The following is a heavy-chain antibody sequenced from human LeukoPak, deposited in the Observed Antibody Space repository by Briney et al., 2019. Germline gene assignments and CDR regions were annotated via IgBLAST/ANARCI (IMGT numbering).Heavy chain of an antibody. CDR1: GFTFSSYG. V-gene: IGHV3-23*01. D-gene: IGHD3-10*02. Sequence: GGTLRLSCAASGFTFSSYGMSWVRQAPGKGLEWVSAISGSGGSTYYADSVKGRFTISRDNSKNTLYLQVNSLRAEDTAVYYCAELGITMIGGVWGKGTTVTISS. CDR2: ISGSGGST. CDR3: AELGITMIGGV. J-gene: IGHJ6*04.